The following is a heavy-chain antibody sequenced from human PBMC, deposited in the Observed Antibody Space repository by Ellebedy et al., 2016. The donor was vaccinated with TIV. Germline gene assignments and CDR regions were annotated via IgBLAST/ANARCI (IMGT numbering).Heavy chain of an antibody. Sequence: GESLKISCAASGFTFSSYWMSWVRQAPGKGLEWVANMDQDGSEKHYVDSVKGRFTISRDNAKTSLYLQMNSLRADDTAVYYCARARCSNSDCHISGYWGQGSLVTVSS. CDR2: MDQDGSEK. CDR3: ARARCSNSDCHISGY. CDR1: GFTFSSYW. D-gene: IGHD2-2*01. J-gene: IGHJ4*02. V-gene: IGHV3-7*03.